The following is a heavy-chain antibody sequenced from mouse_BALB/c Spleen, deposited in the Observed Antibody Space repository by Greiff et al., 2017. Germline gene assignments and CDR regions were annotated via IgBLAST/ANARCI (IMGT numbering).Heavy chain of an antibody. CDR2: ISDGGSYT. Sequence: EVKLVESGGGLVKPGGSLKLSCAASGFTFSDYYMYWVRQTPEKRLEWVATISDGGSYTYYPDSVKGRFTISRDNAKNNLYLQMSSLKSEDTAMYYCARDRGYATGSAMDYWGQGTSVTVSS. J-gene: IGHJ4*01. V-gene: IGHV5-4*02. D-gene: IGHD2-2*01. CDR1: GFTFSDYY. CDR3: ARDRGYATGSAMDY.